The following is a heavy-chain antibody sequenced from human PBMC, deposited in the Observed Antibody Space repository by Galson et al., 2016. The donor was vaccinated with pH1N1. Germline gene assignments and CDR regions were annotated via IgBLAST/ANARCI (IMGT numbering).Heavy chain of an antibody. D-gene: IGHD4-11*01. CDR1: GFSVSTSGVG. V-gene: IGHV2-5*02. Sequence: PALVKPTQTLTLTCTFSGFSVSTSGVGVAWIRQPPGKALEWLALIYWDDDKRYSPSLKNRLTISKDTSKNQVVLTMTNMDPVDTATYYCARINHSDYSNYFDYWGQETLVTVSS. CDR3: ARINHSDYSNYFDY. CDR2: IYWDDDK. J-gene: IGHJ4*02.